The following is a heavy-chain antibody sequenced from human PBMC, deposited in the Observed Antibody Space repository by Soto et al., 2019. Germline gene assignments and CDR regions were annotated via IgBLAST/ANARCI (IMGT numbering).Heavy chain of an antibody. CDR1: GGTGRGYD. V-gene: IGHV4-34*01. J-gene: IGHJ6*03. D-gene: IGHD2-15*01. Sequence: SETLSLTCAVSGGTGRGYDWSWIRQTPGKGLEWSGEINHSGSTNYNPSLKSRVTISVDTSKNQFSLKLSSVTAADTAVYYCARARMTIPSFPNMEVWGKGTTVT. CDR2: INHSGST. CDR3: ARARMTIPSFPNMEV.